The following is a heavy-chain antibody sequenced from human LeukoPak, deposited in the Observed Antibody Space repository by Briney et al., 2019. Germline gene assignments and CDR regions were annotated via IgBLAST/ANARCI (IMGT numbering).Heavy chain of an antibody. Sequence: SETLSLTCTVSGGSISSSYYYWGWIRQPPGKGLEWIGSIYYSGSTYYNPSLKSRVTISVDTSKNQFSLKLRSVTAADTAVYYCASSGSRWLIDKTYSPYWGQGTLVTVSS. J-gene: IGHJ4*02. CDR2: IYYSGST. V-gene: IGHV4-39*01. CDR3: ASSGSRWLIDKTYSPY. D-gene: IGHD3-22*01. CDR1: GGSISSSYYY.